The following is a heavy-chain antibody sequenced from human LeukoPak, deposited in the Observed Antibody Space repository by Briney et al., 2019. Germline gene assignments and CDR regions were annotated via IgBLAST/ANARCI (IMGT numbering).Heavy chain of an antibody. CDR2: LYRGGGT. CDR1: GFTVSDNC. Sequence: GGSMTLSCAASGFTVSDNCNSWVRRAPGKRLELVSILYRGGGTYDADSVKGRFTISRDKNTLSLQMNSLRVEDTAVYYCAWPSQSSGYSFQYWGQGILVTVSS. V-gene: IGHV3-53*01. J-gene: IGHJ4*02. CDR3: AWPSQSSGYSFQY. D-gene: IGHD3-22*01.